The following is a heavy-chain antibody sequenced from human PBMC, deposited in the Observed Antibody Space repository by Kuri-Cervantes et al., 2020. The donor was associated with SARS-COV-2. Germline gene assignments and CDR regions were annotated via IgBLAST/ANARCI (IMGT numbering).Heavy chain of an antibody. CDR2: FDPEDGET. D-gene: IGHD6-13*01. J-gene: IGHJ6*03. V-gene: IGHV1-24*01. Sequence: ASVKVSCKVSGYTLTELSMHWVRQAPGKGLEWMGGFDPEDGETIYAQKFQGRVTMTEDTSTDTAYMELSSLRSEDTAVYYCARGKMGIAAAGTTGGYYYYYMDVWGKGTTVTVSS. CDR1: GYTLTELS. CDR3: ARGKMGIAAAGTTGGYYYYYMDV.